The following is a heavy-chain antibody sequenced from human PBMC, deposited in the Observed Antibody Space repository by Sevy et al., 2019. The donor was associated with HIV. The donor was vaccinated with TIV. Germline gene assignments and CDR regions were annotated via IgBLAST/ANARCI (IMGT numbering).Heavy chain of an antibody. D-gene: IGHD4-4*01. CDR3: ARLNSNHSDY. V-gene: IGHV4-39*01. CDR1: GGSISSSSYY. J-gene: IGHJ4*02. CDR2: IYYSGST. Sequence: SETLSLTCTVSGGSISSSSYYWGWIRQPPGKGLEWIGNIYYSGSTYYNPSLTSRVTISVDTAKNQFSPKLSSVTAADTAVYYCARLNSNHSDYWGQGALVTVSS.